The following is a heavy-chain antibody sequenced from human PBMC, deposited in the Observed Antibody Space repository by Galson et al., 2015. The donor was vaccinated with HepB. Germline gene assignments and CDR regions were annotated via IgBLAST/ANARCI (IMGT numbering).Heavy chain of an antibody. Sequence: SCKASGGTFSSYAISWVRQAPGQGLEWMGGIIPILGIANYAQKFQGRVTITADKSTSTAYMELSSLRSEDTAVYYCARVCSGGSCFLGASPFDYWGQGTLVTVSS. J-gene: IGHJ4*02. CDR3: ARVCSGGSCFLGASPFDY. D-gene: IGHD2-15*01. CDR1: GGTFSSYA. V-gene: IGHV1-69*10. CDR2: IIPILGIA.